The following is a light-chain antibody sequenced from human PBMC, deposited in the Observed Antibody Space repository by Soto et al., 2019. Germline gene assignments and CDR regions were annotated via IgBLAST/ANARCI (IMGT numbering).Light chain of an antibody. Sequence: TVLTQSPGTLSVSPGERASLSCRASQSVSINLAWYQQKPGQAPRLLIYGASTSATGIPAGFSGSGSGTKFTLSIISLQSEDFAVYYCQEYDNWPPEGTFGQGTKVEV. CDR1: QSVSIN. J-gene: IGKJ1*01. CDR2: GAS. CDR3: QEYDNWPPEGT. V-gene: IGKV3-15*01.